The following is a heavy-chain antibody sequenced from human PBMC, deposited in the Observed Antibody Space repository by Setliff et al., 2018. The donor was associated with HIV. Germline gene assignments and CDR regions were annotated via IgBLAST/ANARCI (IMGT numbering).Heavy chain of an antibody. CDR1: GGSFSGYY. V-gene: IGHV4-34*01. D-gene: IGHD1-26*01. CDR2: INHSGST. Sequence: SETLSLTCAVYGGSFSGYYWSWIRQPPGTGLEWIGEINHSGSTNYNPSLKSRVTISVDTSKNQFSLKLSSVTAADTAVYYCARRPRIVGVRKNAFDIWGQGTMVTVSS. CDR3: ARRPRIVGVRKNAFDI. J-gene: IGHJ3*02.